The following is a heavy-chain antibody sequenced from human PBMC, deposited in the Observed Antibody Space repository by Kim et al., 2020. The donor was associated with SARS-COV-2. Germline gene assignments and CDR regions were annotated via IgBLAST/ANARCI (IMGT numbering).Heavy chain of an antibody. CDR1: GYTITTQG. V-gene: IGHV1-3*01. CDR3: ASSSCYPYCGMDV. Sequence: ASVKVSCKASGYTITTQGIHWVRQAPGQRLEWLGGINAGNGNTKYSQKFQGRVTITRDTSASTAYMELSSLTSEDTTVYYCASSSCYPYCGMDVWGQGTTVIVSS. J-gene: IGHJ6*02. D-gene: IGHD6-13*01. CDR2: INAGNGNT.